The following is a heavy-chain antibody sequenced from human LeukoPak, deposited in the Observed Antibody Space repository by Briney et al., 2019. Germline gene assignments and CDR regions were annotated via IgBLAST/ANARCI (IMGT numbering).Heavy chain of an antibody. Sequence: PGGSLRLSCAASGFTVITNDMTWVRQAPGKGLEWVSLLYSDGNTKYADSVQSRFTITTDDSNNTLHHEMNSMLPDDTAVYYCARGVEPLAANALAYWGQGTLVTVPS. CDR2: LYSDGNT. CDR1: GFTVITND. J-gene: IGHJ4*02. D-gene: IGHD2-15*01. CDR3: ARGVEPLAANALAY. V-gene: IGHV3-53*01.